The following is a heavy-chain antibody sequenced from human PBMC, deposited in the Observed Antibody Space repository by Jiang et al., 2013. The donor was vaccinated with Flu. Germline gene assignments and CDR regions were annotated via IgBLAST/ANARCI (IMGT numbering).Heavy chain of an antibody. J-gene: IGHJ4*02. V-gene: IGHV3-30*18. CDR2: ISYDGSNK. Sequence: SGGGRGPAWEVPRDSPVQPLDSPSVAMACTGSARLQTRGVEWVAVISYDGSNKYYADSVKGRFTISGDNSKNTLYLQMNSLRAEDTAVYYCAKGRGKQWLVRPWDWGQGTLVTVSS. D-gene: IGHD6-19*01. CDR3: AKGRGKQWLVRPWD. CDR1: DSPSVAMA.